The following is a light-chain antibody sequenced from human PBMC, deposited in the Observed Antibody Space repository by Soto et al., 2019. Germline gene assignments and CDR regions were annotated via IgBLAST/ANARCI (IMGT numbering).Light chain of an antibody. CDR3: QSYDNSLGGSWV. V-gene: IGLV1-40*01. Sequence: QSVLTQPPSVSGAPGQRVTLSCTGSKTNTGAGYDVHWYQQLPGTAPKLLIYANSNRPSGVPDRFSGSKSGTSASLAITGLQAEDEADYYCQSYDNSLGGSWVFGGGTKVTVL. CDR1: KTNTGAGYD. J-gene: IGLJ3*02. CDR2: ANS.